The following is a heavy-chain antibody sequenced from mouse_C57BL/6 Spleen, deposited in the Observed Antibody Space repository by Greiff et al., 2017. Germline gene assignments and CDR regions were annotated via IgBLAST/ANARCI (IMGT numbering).Heavy chain of an antibody. CDR1: GYTFTSYW. CDR2: IDPSDSYT. Sequence: QVQLQQPGAELVMPGASVKLSCKASGYTFTSYWMHWVKQRPGQGLEWIGEIDPSDSYTNYNQKFKGKSTLTVDKSSSTAYMQLSSLTSDDSAVYYCARRYYGSSYWYFDVWGTGTTVTVSS. V-gene: IGHV1-69*01. D-gene: IGHD1-1*01. J-gene: IGHJ1*03. CDR3: ARRYYGSSYWYFDV.